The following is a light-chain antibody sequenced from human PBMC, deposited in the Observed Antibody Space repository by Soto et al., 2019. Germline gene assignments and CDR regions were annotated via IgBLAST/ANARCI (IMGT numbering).Light chain of an antibody. CDR3: QQRCNWPPVT. J-gene: IGKJ4*01. Sequence: EIVLTQSPATLSLSPGERATLSCGASQSVSGCLAWYQQKPGQAPRLLIFDASNRATGIPARFSGSGSGTDFTLTISSLEPEDFAIYYCQQRCNWPPVTFGGGTKVDIK. CDR2: DAS. CDR1: QSVSGC. V-gene: IGKV3-11*01.